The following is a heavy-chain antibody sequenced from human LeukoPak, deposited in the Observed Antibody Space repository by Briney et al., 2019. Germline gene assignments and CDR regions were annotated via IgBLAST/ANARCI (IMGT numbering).Heavy chain of an antibody. CDR1: GFTFSSYA. J-gene: IGHJ4*02. CDR3: AKDEGALVPYYFDY. D-gene: IGHD1-26*01. V-gene: IGHV3-64*01. CDR2: ISSNGGST. Sequence: GGSLRLSCAASGFTFSSYAMHWVRQAPGKGLEYVSAISSNGGSTYYANSVEGRFTISRDNSKNTLYLQMGSLRAEDMAVYYCAKDEGALVPYYFDYWGQGTLVTVSS.